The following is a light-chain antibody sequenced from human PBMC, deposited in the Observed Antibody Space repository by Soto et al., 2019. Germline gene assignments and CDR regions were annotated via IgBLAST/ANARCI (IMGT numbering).Light chain of an antibody. CDR3: QVWDIMTDNYV. J-gene: IGLJ1*01. Sequence: SYELTQPPSVSVAPEKTATITCGGENIGNKRVHWYRQKTGQAPVLVISYDSDRPSGIPERFSGSNSGNTATLTISRVEAGDEADYYCQVWDIMTDNYVFGTGTKLTV. V-gene: IGLV3-21*04. CDR1: NIGNKR. CDR2: YDS.